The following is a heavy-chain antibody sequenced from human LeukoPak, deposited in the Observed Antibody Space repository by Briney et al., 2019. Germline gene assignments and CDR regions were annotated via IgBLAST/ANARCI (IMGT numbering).Heavy chain of an antibody. CDR1: GGTFSSYA. V-gene: IGHV1-2*02. D-gene: IGHD3-3*01. Sequence: GASVKVSCKASGGTFSSYAISWVRQAPGQGLEWMGWINPNSGGTNYAQKFQGRVTMTRDTSISTAYMELSRLRSDDTAVYYCARMHQTYYDFWSGPFQHWGQGTLVTVSS. J-gene: IGHJ1*01. CDR2: INPNSGGT. CDR3: ARMHQTYYDFWSGPFQH.